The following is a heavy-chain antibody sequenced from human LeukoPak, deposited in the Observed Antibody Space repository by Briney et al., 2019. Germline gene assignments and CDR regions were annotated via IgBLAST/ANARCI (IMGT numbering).Heavy chain of an antibody. Sequence: ASVKVFCEASGYTFTGYYMHWVRQAPGQGLEWMGWINPNSGGTNYAQKFQGRVTMTRDTSISTAYMELSRLRSDDTAVYYCARAGRVRLGELSLLVYWGQGTLVTVSS. CDR3: ARAGRVRLGELSLLVY. V-gene: IGHV1-2*02. CDR1: GYTFTGYY. D-gene: IGHD3-16*02. CDR2: INPNSGGT. J-gene: IGHJ4*02.